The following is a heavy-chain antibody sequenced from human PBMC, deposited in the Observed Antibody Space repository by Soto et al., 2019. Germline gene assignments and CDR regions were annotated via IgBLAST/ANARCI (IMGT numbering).Heavy chain of an antibody. V-gene: IGHV3-53*01. Sequence: GGSLRLSCAASGFTVSINYVTWVRQSPGKGLEWVSIIYSGGGTNYADSVKGRFTISRDPSKNTVFLQMNNLRADDTAVYYCARGSPIVGARYYFDYWGQGTLVTVSS. J-gene: IGHJ4*02. CDR1: GFTVSINY. CDR2: IYSGGGT. CDR3: ARGSPIVGARYYFDY. D-gene: IGHD1-26*01.